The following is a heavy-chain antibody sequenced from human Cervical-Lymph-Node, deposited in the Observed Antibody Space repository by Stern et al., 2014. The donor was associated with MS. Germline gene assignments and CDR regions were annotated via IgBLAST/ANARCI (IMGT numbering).Heavy chain of an antibody. J-gene: IGHJ4*02. CDR1: GGSISSYY. Sequence: QVQLLESGPGLVKPSETLSLTCTVSGGSISSYYWSWIRQPPGKGLEWIGYIYYSGSTNYNPSLKSRVTISVDTSKNQFSLKLSSVTAADTAVYYCARVRSAGGGLYFDYWGQGTLVTVSS. CDR2: IYYSGST. V-gene: IGHV4-59*01. D-gene: IGHD3/OR15-3a*01. CDR3: ARVRSAGGGLYFDY.